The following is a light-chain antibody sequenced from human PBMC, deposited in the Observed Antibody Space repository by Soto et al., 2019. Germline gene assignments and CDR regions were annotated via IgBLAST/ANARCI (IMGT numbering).Light chain of an antibody. Sequence: QSVLTQPASVSGSPGQSITISCTGTSSDISAYNYVSWYQQHPGKAPKLMIYEVGDRPSGLSNRFSGSKSGNPASLTISRLQTEDEADYYCSSYTSNTFYVFGTGPKVTVL. CDR2: EVG. V-gene: IGLV2-14*01. CDR1: SSDISAYNY. CDR3: SSYTSNTFYV. J-gene: IGLJ1*01.